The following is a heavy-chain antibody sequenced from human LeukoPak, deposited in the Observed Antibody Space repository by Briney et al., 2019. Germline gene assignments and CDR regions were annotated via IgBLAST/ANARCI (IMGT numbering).Heavy chain of an antibody. CDR1: GFTFSSYG. V-gene: IGHV3-30*03. D-gene: IGHD3-10*01. CDR2: ISYDGSNK. J-gene: IGHJ4*02. Sequence: PGRSLRLSCAASGFTFSSYGMHWVRQAPGQGLEWVAVISYDGSNKYYADSVKGRFTISRDNAKNSLYLQMNSLRAEDTAVYFCARILLRSESFYNPSDYWGQGTLVTVSS. CDR3: ARILLRSESFYNPSDY.